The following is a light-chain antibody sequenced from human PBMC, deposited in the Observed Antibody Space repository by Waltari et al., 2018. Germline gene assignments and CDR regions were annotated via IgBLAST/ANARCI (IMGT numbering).Light chain of an antibody. CDR3: AAWDDSLNGVV. Sequence: QSVLTQPPSTSRTPGPRVTIPCSGRSSNIGSNTVNWYQQLPGTAPKLLIYTNNQRPSGVPDRFSGSRSGTSASLAISGLQSEDEAGYHCAAWDDSLNGVVFGGGTKVTVL. V-gene: IGLV1-44*01. CDR2: TNN. CDR1: SSNIGSNT. J-gene: IGLJ2*01.